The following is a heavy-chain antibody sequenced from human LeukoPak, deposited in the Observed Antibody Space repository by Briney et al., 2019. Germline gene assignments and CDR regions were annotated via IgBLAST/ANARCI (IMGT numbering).Heavy chain of an antibody. D-gene: IGHD1-14*01. CDR2: ISGSGGNT. Sequence: GGSLRLSCAASGFTFSSYAMNWVRQVPGKGLEWVSSISGSGGNTYYADSVKSRFTISRDNSKNTLYLQMNSLRADDTAVYYCAKPAKTDYADYWGQGTLVTVSS. J-gene: IGHJ4*02. V-gene: IGHV3-23*01. CDR3: AKPAKTDYADY. CDR1: GFTFSSYA.